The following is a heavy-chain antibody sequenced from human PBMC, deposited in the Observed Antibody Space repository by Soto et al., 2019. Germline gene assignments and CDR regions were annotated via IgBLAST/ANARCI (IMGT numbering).Heavy chain of an antibody. D-gene: IGHD3-22*01. CDR1: GGSISSGGYY. V-gene: IGHV4-31*03. J-gene: IGHJ4*02. CDR3: ARHVVINHFDY. CDR2: IYYSGST. Sequence: SETLSLTCTVSGGSISSGGYYWSWIRQPPGKGLEWIGYIYYSGSTYYNPSLKSRVTISVDTSKNQFSLKLSSVTAADTAVYYCARHVVINHFDYWGQGTLVTVSS.